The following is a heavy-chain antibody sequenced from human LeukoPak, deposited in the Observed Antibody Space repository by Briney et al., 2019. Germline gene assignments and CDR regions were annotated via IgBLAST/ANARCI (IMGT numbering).Heavy chain of an antibody. CDR1: GFTFSTYW. J-gene: IGHJ4*02. CDR2: IKGDGSST. Sequence: PGGSLRLSCAASGFTFSTYWMHWVRQAPGKGLVWVARIKGDGSSTIYADSVKGRFTISRDNSKNTLYLQTSSQRAEDTAVYYCARASTTVPNLLDHWGRGTLVTVSS. V-gene: IGHV3-74*01. D-gene: IGHD4-17*01. CDR3: ARASTTVPNLLDH.